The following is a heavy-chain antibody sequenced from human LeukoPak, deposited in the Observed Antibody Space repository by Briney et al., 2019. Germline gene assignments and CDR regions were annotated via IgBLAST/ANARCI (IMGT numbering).Heavy chain of an antibody. CDR3: ARQGIVGATSDPPLDY. Sequence: SETLSLTCTVPGGSISSSSYYWGWIRQPPGKGLEWIGSIYYSGSTYYNPSLKNRVTISVDTSKNQFSLKLSSVTAADTAVYYCARQGIVGATSDPPLDYWGQGTLVTVSS. J-gene: IGHJ4*02. CDR2: IYYSGST. CDR1: GGSISSSSYY. D-gene: IGHD1-26*01. V-gene: IGHV4-39*01.